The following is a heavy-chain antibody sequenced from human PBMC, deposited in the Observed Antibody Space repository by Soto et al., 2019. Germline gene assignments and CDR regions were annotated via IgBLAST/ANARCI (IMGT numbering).Heavy chain of an antibody. J-gene: IGHJ4*02. CDR3: AREGNRYSSSFFPDY. CDR2: IWYDGSNK. V-gene: IGHV3-33*01. CDR1: GFTFSSYG. D-gene: IGHD6-13*01. Sequence: QVQLVESGGGVVQPGRSLRLSCAASGFTFSSYGMHWVRQAPGKGLEWVAVIWYDGSNKYYADSVKGLFTISRDNSKNTLYLQMNSLRAEDTAVYYCAREGNRYSSSFFPDYWGQGTLVTVSS.